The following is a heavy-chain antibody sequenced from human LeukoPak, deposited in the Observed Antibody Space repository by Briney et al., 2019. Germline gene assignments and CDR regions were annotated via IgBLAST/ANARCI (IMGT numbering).Heavy chain of an antibody. CDR1: GFTFSSYA. CDR2: ISGSGGST. Sequence: GGSLRLSCAASGFTFSSYAMSWVRQAPGKGLEWVSAISGSGGSTYYADSVKGRFTISRDNSKNTLYLQMNSLRAEDTAVYYCAKDQEQWLVAHGMDVWGQGTTVTVSS. J-gene: IGHJ6*02. D-gene: IGHD6-19*01. CDR3: AKDQEQWLVAHGMDV. V-gene: IGHV3-23*01.